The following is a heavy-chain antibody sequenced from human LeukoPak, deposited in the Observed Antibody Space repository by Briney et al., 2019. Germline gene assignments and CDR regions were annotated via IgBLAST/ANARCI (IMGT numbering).Heavy chain of an antibody. J-gene: IGHJ3*02. CDR2: ISGSAGNI. V-gene: IGHV3-23*01. CDR1: GFTFSSYA. D-gene: IGHD2-15*01. Sequence: GGSLRLSCAASGFTFSSYAMSWVRQAPGKGLEWVSAISGSAGNIYYADSAKGRFTISRDNSKNTLYLQMNSLRAEDTAVYYCARDLAPYIVVVIAFDAFDIWGQGAMVTVSS. CDR3: ARDLAPYIVVVIAFDAFDI.